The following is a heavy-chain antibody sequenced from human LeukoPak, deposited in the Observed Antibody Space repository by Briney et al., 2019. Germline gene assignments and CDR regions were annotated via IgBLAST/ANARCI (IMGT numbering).Heavy chain of an antibody. CDR3: ARDRRYCSGGSCYFDYFFDY. D-gene: IGHD2-15*01. V-gene: IGHV3-48*03. J-gene: IGHJ4*02. Sequence: PGGSLRLSCAASGFTFSNYEMNWVRQAPGKGLEWVSYISSSGRTIYYADSVKGRFTISRDNSKNTLYLQMNSLRAEDTALYFCARDRRYCSGGSCYFDYFFDYWGQGTLVTVSS. CDR1: GFTFSNYE. CDR2: ISSSGRTI.